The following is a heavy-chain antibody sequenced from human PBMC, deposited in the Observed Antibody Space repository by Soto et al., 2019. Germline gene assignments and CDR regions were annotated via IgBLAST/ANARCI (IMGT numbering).Heavy chain of an antibody. CDR1: GGSFSAYH. CDR2: ISHSGST. D-gene: IGHD2-2*01. Sequence: KTAETLSLTCAVSGGSFSAYHWTWIRQTPGKGLEWIGEISHSGSTNYKPSLKSRVTISADPSKKQFSLNLTSMTAADSGVYYCARGECSSNYCFTRWALDIWGQGTTVTVSS. V-gene: IGHV4-34*01. CDR3: ARGECSSNYCFTRWALDI. J-gene: IGHJ6*02.